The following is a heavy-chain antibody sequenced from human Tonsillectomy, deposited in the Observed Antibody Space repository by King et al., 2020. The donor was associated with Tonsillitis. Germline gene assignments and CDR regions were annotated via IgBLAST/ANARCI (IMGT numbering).Heavy chain of an antibody. Sequence: VQLVESGGGLVKPGGSLRLSCAASGFTFNDYYMTWIRQAPGKGLEWVAYISNSRAYTNYADSVKGRFTISRDNAKNSLYLQMNSLGGDDTAVYYCVRVTGTLYWYFDLWGRGTLVTVSS. CDR1: GFTFNDYY. J-gene: IGHJ2*01. D-gene: IGHD7-27*01. CDR3: VRVTGTLYWYFDL. V-gene: IGHV3-11*05. CDR2: ISNSRAYT.